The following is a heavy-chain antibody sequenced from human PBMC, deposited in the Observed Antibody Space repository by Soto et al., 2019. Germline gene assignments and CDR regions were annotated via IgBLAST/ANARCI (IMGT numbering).Heavy chain of an antibody. J-gene: IGHJ5*01. V-gene: IGHV1-18*04. Sequence: ASVKVSCKASGYTSADFGISWVRQAPGQGLEWMGWVSGNNGASNPAPKVQGRITMTLDTSTGVSYMALRSLRSDDTAIYYCVRDQKYFRVNGNWFDSWGQGTRVTVSS. CDR2: VSGNNGAS. CDR1: GYTSADFG. D-gene: IGHD2-2*01. CDR3: VRDQKYFRVNGNWFDS.